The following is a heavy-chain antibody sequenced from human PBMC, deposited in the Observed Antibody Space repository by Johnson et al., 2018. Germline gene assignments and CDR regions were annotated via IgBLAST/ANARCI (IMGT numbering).Heavy chain of an antibody. D-gene: IGHD3-22*01. CDR3: ASITMREPTIRGYYYYGMDV. Sequence: QVQLQESGPGLVKPSETLSLTCTVSGGSISSSSYYWGWIRQPPGKGLAWIGSSHYRGSTYYNPSPKRRVTIPVDQSKNQFSLKLSSVTAADTAVYYCASITMREPTIRGYYYYGMDVWGQGTTVTVSS. CDR2: SHYRGST. J-gene: IGHJ6*02. V-gene: IGHV4-39*01. CDR1: GGSISSSSYY.